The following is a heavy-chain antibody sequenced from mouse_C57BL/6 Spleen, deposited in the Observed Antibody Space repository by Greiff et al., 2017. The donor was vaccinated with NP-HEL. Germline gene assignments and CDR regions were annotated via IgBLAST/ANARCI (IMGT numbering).Heavy chain of an antibody. CDR3: ARSITTVVAKYFDV. D-gene: IGHD1-1*01. CDR1: GYTFTSYW. CDR2: IYPGSGST. V-gene: IGHV1-55*01. Sequence: QVQLQQSGAELVKPGASVKMSCKASGYTFTSYWITWVKQRPGQGLEWIGDIYPGSGSTNYNEKFKSKATLTVDTSSSTAYMQLSSLTSEDSAVYYCARSITTVVAKYFDVWGTGTTVTVSS. J-gene: IGHJ1*03.